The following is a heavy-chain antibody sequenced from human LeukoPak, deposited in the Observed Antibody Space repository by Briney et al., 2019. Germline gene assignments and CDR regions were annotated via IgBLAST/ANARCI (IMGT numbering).Heavy chain of an antibody. CDR3: ARGGSRDGYKFQCDY. CDR2: IIPIFGIA. V-gene: IGHV1-69*04. J-gene: IGHJ4*02. D-gene: IGHD5-24*01. Sequence: SVKVSCKASGGTFSSYAISWVRQAPGQGLEWMGRIIPIFGIANYAQKFQGRVTITADKSTSTAYMELSSLRSEDTAVYYCARGGSRDGYKFQCDYWAQGTLVTVSS. CDR1: GGTFSSYA.